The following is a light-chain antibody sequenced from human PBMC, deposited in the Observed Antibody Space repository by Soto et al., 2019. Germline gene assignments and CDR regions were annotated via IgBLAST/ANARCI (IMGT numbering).Light chain of an antibody. CDR1: SSDVGAYKY. CDR2: VVT. J-gene: IGLJ7*01. V-gene: IGLV2-8*01. CDR3: TSYVGNDIWV. Sequence: QSALTQPPSASGSPGQSVTISCTGTSSDVGAYKYVSWYQQYPGKAPKLMIYVVTKRPSGVPDRFSGSKSGNTASLTVSGLQAEDEADYYCTSYVGNDIWVFGGGTQLT.